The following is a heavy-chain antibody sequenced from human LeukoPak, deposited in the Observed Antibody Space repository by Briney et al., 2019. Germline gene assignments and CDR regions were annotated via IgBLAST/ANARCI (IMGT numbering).Heavy chain of an antibody. D-gene: IGHD3-10*01. Sequence: ASVKVSCKASGYTFTGYYMHWVRQAPGQGLEWMGWNNPNSGGTNYAQKFQGRVTMTRDTSISTAYMELSRLRSDDTAVYYCARAGGSGSYGTDWGQGTLVTVSS. J-gene: IGHJ4*02. V-gene: IGHV1-2*02. CDR1: GYTFTGYY. CDR2: NNPNSGGT. CDR3: ARAGGSGSYGTD.